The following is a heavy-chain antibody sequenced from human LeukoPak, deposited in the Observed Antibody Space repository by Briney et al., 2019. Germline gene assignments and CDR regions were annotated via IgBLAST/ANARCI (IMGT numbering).Heavy chain of an antibody. CDR3: ARERRDIVVVPAAERPINYIDY. CDR1: GGSFSGYY. D-gene: IGHD2-2*01. V-gene: IGHV4-34*01. J-gene: IGHJ4*02. Sequence: SETLSLTCAVYGGSFSGYYWSWIRQPPGKGLEWIGEINHSGSTNYNPSLKSRVTISVDTSKNQFSLKLSSVTAADTAVYYCARERRDIVVVPAAERPINYIDYWGRGTLVTVSS. CDR2: INHSGST.